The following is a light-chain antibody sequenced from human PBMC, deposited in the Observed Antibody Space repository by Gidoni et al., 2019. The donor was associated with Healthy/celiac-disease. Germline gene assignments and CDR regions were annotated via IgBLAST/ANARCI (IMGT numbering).Light chain of an antibody. CDR3: AAWDDSLNGL. J-gene: IGLJ2*01. CDR2: SNN. CDR1: SSNIGSNT. Sequence: QSVLTQPPSASGTPGQRVTISCSGSSSNIGSNTVNWYQQLPGTAPKLLIYSNNQRPSGVPDRFSGSKSGTSASLAISGLQSEDEADYYCAAWDDSLNGLFGGGTKLTXL. V-gene: IGLV1-44*01.